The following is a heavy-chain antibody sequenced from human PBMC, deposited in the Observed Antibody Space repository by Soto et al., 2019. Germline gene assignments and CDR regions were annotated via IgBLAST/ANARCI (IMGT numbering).Heavy chain of an antibody. Sequence: PSETLSLTCTVSGGSISSYYWSWIRQPPGKGLEWIGYIYYSGSTNYNPSLKSRVTISVDTSKNQFSLKLSSVTAADTAVYYCARSLDDYVWGSYRPQYYFDYWGQGTLVTVSS. V-gene: IGHV4-59*01. D-gene: IGHD3-16*02. CDR3: ARSLDDYVWGSYRPQYYFDY. CDR2: IYYSGST. CDR1: GGSISSYY. J-gene: IGHJ4*02.